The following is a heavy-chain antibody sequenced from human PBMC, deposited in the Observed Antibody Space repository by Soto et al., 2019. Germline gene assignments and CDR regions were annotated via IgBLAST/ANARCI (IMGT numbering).Heavy chain of an antibody. CDR1: GGSIRSSNW. CDR3: ARGSVADDFDY. V-gene: IGHV4-4*02. Sequence: QVQLQESGPGLVKPSGTLSLTCAVSGGSIRSSNWWSWVRQPPGKGLEYIGEIYRSGSTHYNPSLKSRVNISVDKSQNQFSLNLSSVTAADTAVYYCARGSVADDFDYWGRGTLVTVSS. J-gene: IGHJ4*02. CDR2: IYRSGST. D-gene: IGHD6-19*01.